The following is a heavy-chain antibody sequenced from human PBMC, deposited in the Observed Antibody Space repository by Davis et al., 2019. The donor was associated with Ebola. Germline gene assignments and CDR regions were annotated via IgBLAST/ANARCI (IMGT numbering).Heavy chain of an antibody. V-gene: IGHV3-66*01. J-gene: IGHJ6*02. CDR3: ASDSGVRGYDCRTDAYYYYYGMDV. CDR2: IYSGGST. D-gene: IGHD5-12*01. Sequence: PGGSLRPSCAAPGFTFISNYMSWVRKAPGKGLEWVSVIYSGGSTYYADSVKCRFTITRDNSKNPLYLQMNSLRAEDTAVYYCASDSGVRGYDCRTDAYYYYYGMDVWGQGTTVTVSS. CDR1: GFTFISNY.